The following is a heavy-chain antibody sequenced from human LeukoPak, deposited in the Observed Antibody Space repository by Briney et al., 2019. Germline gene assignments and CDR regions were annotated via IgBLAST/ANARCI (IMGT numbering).Heavy chain of an antibody. CDR2: IDDRGST. CDR3: SRGVIVVVPTSTGYAFDI. D-gene: IGHD2-2*01. V-gene: IGHV4-61*08. J-gene: IGHJ3*02. Sequence: PSQTLSLTCAVSGASISSGGYSWSWIRQPPGKGLGRFGIIDDRGSTNSNPSLKRRVPIPVDTSKTQFSLKLSSVTAADSAVYYYSRGVIVVVPTSTGYAFDIWGQGTMVTVSS. CDR1: GASISSGGYS.